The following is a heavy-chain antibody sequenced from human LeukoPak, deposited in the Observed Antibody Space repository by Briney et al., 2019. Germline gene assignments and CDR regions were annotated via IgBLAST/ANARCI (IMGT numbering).Heavy chain of an antibody. CDR2: INSDGSTT. Sequence: PGGSLRLSCAASGFTFSNYWMHWVRQAPGKELVWVSGINSDGSTTTYAASVKGRFTSSRDNAKNTLYLQMNSLRAEDTAVYYCARDMYYYDSSGFDYWGQGTLVTVSS. CDR3: ARDMYYYDSSGFDY. D-gene: IGHD3-22*01. J-gene: IGHJ4*02. CDR1: GFTFSNYW. V-gene: IGHV3-74*01.